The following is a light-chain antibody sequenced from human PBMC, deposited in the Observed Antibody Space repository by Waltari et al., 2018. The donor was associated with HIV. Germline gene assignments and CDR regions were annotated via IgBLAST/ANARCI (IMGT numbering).Light chain of an antibody. CDR2: YDR. Sequence: SYVLTQPPSVSVAPGTTARITCVGNNIGSKSVHWYQHKPGQAPVLVIYYDRERPSGIPERFAGSDSGNTATLTINRVEAGDEADYYCQVWDSSSEHVVFGGGTKLTVL. CDR3: QVWDSSSEHVV. CDR1: NIGSKS. V-gene: IGLV3-21*04. J-gene: IGLJ2*01.